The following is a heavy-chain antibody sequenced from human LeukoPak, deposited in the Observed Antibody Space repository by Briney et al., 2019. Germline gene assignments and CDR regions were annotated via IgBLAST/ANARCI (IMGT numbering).Heavy chain of an antibody. J-gene: IGHJ4*02. CDR1: GFTFSSYA. Sequence: GGSLRLSCAASGFTFSSYAMSWVRQAPGKGLEWVSAISGSGGSTYYADSVKGRFTISRDNSKNTLYLQMNSLRAEDTAVYYCATTLGYCGGGSCHNWGQGTLVTVSS. V-gene: IGHV3-23*01. CDR3: ATTLGYCGGGSCHN. CDR2: ISGSGGST. D-gene: IGHD2-15*01.